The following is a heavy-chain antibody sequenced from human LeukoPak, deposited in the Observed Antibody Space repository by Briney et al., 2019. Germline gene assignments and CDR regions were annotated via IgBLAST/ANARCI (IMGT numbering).Heavy chain of an antibody. CDR1: GYTFTSYG. CDR2: MNPNSGNT. V-gene: IGHV1-8*03. Sequence: EASVKVSCKASGYTFTSYGISWVRQAPGQGLEWMGWMNPNSGNTGYAQKFQGRVTITRNTSISTAYMELSSLRSEDTAVYYCARGVRSRLQANIVVVTGYYYYMDVWGKGTTVTVSS. D-gene: IGHD2-21*02. J-gene: IGHJ6*03. CDR3: ARGVRSRLQANIVVVTGYYYYMDV.